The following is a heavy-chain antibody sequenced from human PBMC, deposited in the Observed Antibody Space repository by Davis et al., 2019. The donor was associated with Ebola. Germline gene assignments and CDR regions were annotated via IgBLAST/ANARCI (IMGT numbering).Heavy chain of an antibody. D-gene: IGHD3-10*01. J-gene: IGHJ4*02. Sequence: GESLKISCAASGFTFDDYAMSWVRQAPGKGLEWVSIITGDGSSTMYADSVKGRFTISRDNSKNTLYLQMNSLRADDTAVYYCAKGSGSGSYPGRTVDHWGQGTLVTVSS. CDR2: ITGDGSST. CDR1: GFTFDDYA. V-gene: IGHV3-23*01. CDR3: AKGSGSGSYPGRTVDH.